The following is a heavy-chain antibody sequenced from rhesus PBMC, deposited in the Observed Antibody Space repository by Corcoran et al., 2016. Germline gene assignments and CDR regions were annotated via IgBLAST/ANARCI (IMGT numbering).Heavy chain of an antibody. D-gene: IGHD4-23*01. CDR3: ALLRNSNYVDSLDV. CDR1: GFSLSTSGMR. V-gene: IGHV2S2*01. J-gene: IGHJ5-2*02. CDR2: IYWDDDK. Sequence: QVTLKESDPALVKPTQTLPLTCTFSGFSLSTSGMRVSWIRQPPGKALEWLSRIYWDDDKYYRTSLQSRLTIAKETTNNQVVLTLINMDPVDTATYYCALLRNSNYVDSLDVWCRGVLVTVSS.